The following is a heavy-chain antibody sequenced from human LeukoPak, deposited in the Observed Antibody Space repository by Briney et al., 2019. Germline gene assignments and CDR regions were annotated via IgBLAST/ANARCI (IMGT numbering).Heavy chain of an antibody. Sequence: SETLSLTCTVSGGSISSSSYYWGWIRQPPGKGLEWIGSIYYSGSAYYNPSLKSRVTISVDTSKNQFSLKLSSVTAADTAVYYCARAGRLWVAFDIWGQGTMVTVSS. CDR3: ARAGRLWVAFDI. V-gene: IGHV4-39*01. D-gene: IGHD7-27*01. J-gene: IGHJ3*02. CDR1: GGSISSSSYY. CDR2: IYYSGSA.